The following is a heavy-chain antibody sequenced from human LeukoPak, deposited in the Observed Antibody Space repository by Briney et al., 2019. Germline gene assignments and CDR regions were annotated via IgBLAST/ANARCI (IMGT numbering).Heavy chain of an antibody. Sequence: SVKVSCKASGGTFSSYAISRVRQAPGQGLEWMGGIIPIFGTANYAQKFQGRVTITADESTSTAYMELSSLRSEDTAVYYCARRYYDILTGYYDNWFDPWGQGTLVTVSS. J-gene: IGHJ5*02. CDR2: IIPIFGTA. CDR1: GGTFSSYA. CDR3: ARRYYDILTGYYDNWFDP. D-gene: IGHD3-9*01. V-gene: IGHV1-69*01.